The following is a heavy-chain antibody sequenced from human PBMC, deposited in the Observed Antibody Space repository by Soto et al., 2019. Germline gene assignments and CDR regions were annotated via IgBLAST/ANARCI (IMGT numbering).Heavy chain of an antibody. Sequence: GGSLRLSCAASGFTFSSYAMTWVRKAPGKGLEYVSTLSGSGVNAYYADSVKGRFTITRDNSKNTLYLQMNSLRVEDTAIYYCAKPLQVYWGQGTQVTVSS. V-gene: IGHV3-23*01. CDR1: GFTFSSYA. J-gene: IGHJ4*02. CDR3: AKPLQVY. CDR2: LSGSGVNA.